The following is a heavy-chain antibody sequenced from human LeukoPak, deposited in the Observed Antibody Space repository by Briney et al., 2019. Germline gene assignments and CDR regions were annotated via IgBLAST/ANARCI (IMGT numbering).Heavy chain of an antibody. J-gene: IGHJ4*02. CDR3: ARGGPAAGMKY. CDR1: GYTFTSYY. Sequence: GASVKVSCKASGYTFTSYYMHWVRQAPGQGLEWMGIINPSGGSTSYAQKFQGRVTMTRDTSTSTAYMELRSLRSDDTAVYYCARGGPAAGMKYWGQGTLVTVSS. CDR2: INPSGGST. D-gene: IGHD6-13*01. V-gene: IGHV1-46*01.